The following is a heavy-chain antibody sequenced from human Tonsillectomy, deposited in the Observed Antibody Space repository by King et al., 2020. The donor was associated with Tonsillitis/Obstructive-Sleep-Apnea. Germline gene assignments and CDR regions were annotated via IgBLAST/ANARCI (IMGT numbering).Heavy chain of an antibody. CDR1: GHTFTSYY. J-gene: IGHJ4*02. V-gene: IGHV1-46*01. CDR3: ARGIGDDFWSGYPMSFDY. Sequence: QLVQSGAEVKKPGASVKVSCKASGHTFTSYYMHWVRQAPGQGLEWMGIINPSGGSTSYVQKFQGRVTMTRDTSTSTVYMELSSLGSEDTAVYYCARGIGDDFWSGYPMSFDYWGQGTLVTVSS. CDR2: INPSGGST. D-gene: IGHD3-3*01.